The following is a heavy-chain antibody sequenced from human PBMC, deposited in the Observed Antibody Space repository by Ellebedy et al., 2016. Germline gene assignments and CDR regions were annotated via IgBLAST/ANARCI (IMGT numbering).Heavy chain of an antibody. Sequence: GGSLRLSCAASAFTVSGHYMSWVRQAPGKGLEWVSTLSSGGTILYADSVKGRFTISRDNSKNTLYLQMNSLTVEDTAVYYCAKGNAVPGPEPLDFWGQGTLVTVSS. D-gene: IGHD6-19*01. J-gene: IGHJ4*02. V-gene: IGHV3-66*01. CDR1: AFTVSGHY. CDR3: AKGNAVPGPEPLDF. CDR2: LSSGGTI.